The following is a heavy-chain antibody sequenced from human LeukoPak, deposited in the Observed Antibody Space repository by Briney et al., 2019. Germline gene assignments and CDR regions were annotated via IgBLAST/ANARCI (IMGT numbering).Heavy chain of an antibody. CDR2: IYYTGST. V-gene: IGHV4-39*07. Sequence: SETLSLACSVSGDSLSRSSYYWGWIRQPPGKGLEWIGTIYYTGSTYYNPSLKSRVTISVDTSKNQFSVKLSSVTAADTAFYYCARRVVGAIHDAFDMWGQGTMVTVSS. D-gene: IGHD1-26*01. CDR3: ARRVVGAIHDAFDM. CDR1: GDSLSRSSYY. J-gene: IGHJ3*02.